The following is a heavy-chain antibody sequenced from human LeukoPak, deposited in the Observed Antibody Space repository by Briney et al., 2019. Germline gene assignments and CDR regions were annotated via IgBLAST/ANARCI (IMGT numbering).Heavy chain of an antibody. D-gene: IGHD3-22*01. CDR1: EFTLSLYH. CDR3: AKDREYYYDSSGYYPGGYFQH. CDR2: ISSSGRNS. J-gene: IGHJ1*01. V-gene: IGHV3-30*02. Sequence: GGSLRLSCAASEFTLSLYHINWVRQAPGKGLEWVAYISSSGRNSHYSDSVKGRFTISRDNSKNTLYLQMNSLRAEDTAVYYCAKDREYYYDSSGYYPGGYFQHWGQGTLVTVSS.